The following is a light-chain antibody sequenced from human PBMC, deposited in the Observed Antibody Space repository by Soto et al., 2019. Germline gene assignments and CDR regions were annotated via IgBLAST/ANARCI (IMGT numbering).Light chain of an antibody. CDR1: QSVGTY. CDR2: DVS. CDR3: QHRSIWPVS. J-gene: IGKJ5*01. V-gene: IGKV3-11*01. Sequence: DIVLTQSPATLSLSPWERATLSCRASQSVGTYLAWYQQKPGQSPRLLMFDVSNRATGIPAKFSGSGSGTDFTLTISSLEPEDFGVYYCQHRSIWPVSFGQGTRLEV.